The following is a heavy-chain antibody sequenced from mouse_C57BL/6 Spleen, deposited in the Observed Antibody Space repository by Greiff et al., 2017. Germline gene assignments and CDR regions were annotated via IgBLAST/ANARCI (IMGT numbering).Heavy chain of an antibody. J-gene: IGHJ2*01. CDR2: INPNNGGT. D-gene: IGHD1-1*01. V-gene: IGHV1-18*01. CDR3: ARSYYYGSSYEDYFDY. CDR1: GYTFTDYN. Sequence: EVQLQQSGPELVKPGASVKIPCKASGYTFTDYNMDWVKQSHGKSLEWIGDINPNNGGTIYNQKFKGKATLTVDKSSSTAYMELRSLTSEDTAVYYCARSYYYGSSYEDYFDYWGQGTTLTVSS.